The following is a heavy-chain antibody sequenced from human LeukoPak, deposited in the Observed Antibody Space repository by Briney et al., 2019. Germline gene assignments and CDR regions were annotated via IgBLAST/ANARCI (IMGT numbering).Heavy chain of an antibody. D-gene: IGHD5-18*01. CDR1: GITFSSHW. CDR3: ARARGSSYGLFDY. Sequence: GGSLRLSCAASGITFSSHWMHWVRQAPGKGLVWVSRINGEGLSTSYADSVQGRFTISRDNAKNTLYLRMNSLRAEDTAVYYCARARGSSYGLFDYWGQGTLVTVSS. CDR2: INGEGLST. J-gene: IGHJ4*02. V-gene: IGHV3-74*01.